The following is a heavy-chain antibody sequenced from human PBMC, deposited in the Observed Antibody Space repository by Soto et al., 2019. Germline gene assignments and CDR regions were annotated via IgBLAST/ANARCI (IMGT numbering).Heavy chain of an antibody. CDR2: ISTNGGST. J-gene: IGHJ1*01. Sequence: GGSLRLSCSASGFNFSSYAMHWVRQAPGKGLEYVSSISTNGGSTHYADSVKGRFTISRDNSKNTLYLQMNSLRAEDTAVYYCARDRVESGYPEYFQHWGQGTLVTVSS. D-gene: IGHD3-22*01. V-gene: IGHV3-64*04. CDR1: GFNFSSYA. CDR3: ARDRVESGYPEYFQH.